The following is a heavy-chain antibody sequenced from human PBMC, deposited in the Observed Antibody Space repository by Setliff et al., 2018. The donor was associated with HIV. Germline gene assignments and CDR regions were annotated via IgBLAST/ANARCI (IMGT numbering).Heavy chain of an antibody. J-gene: IGHJ4*02. Sequence: ASVKVSCKASGYSFTNYGISWVRQAPGQGLEWMGWINTYNGTANYAQKFQGRVTIIADASTNTVNMELSSLRSEDTAVYYCARGVDGSYRKFFDNWGQGTLVTVSS. CDR3: ARGVDGSYRKFFDN. CDR2: INTYNGTA. V-gene: IGHV1-18*01. D-gene: IGHD1-26*01. CDR1: GYSFTNYG.